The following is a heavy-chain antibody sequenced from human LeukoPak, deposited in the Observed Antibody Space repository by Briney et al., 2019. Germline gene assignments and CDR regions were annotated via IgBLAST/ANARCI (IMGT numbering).Heavy chain of an antibody. J-gene: IGHJ4*02. D-gene: IGHD3-10*01. CDR3: ARENGVWFGENSPF. Sequence: GGSLRLSCAASGFTFSSYSMNWVRQAPGKGLEWVSSITSSSTYIYYADSMKGRFTISRDNAKNSLYLQMDSLRAEDTAVYYCARENGVWFGENSPFWGQGTLVTVSS. CDR1: GFTFSSYS. CDR2: ITSSSTYI. V-gene: IGHV3-21*01.